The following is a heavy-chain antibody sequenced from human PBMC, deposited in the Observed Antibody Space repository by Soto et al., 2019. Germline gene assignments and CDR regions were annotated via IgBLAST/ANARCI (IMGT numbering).Heavy chain of an antibody. D-gene: IGHD3-22*01. CDR3: ARDFRYYYDSSGMWFDY. Sequence: ASVKVSCKASGYTFTSYGISWVRQAPGQGLEWMGWISAYNGNTNYAQKLQGRVTMTTDTSTSTAYMELRSLRSDDTAVYYCARDFRYYYDSSGMWFDYWGQGXLVTVSS. CDR1: GYTFTSYG. CDR2: ISAYNGNT. V-gene: IGHV1-18*01. J-gene: IGHJ4*02.